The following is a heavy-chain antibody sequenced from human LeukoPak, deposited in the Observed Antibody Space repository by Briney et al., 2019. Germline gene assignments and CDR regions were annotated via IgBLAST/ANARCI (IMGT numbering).Heavy chain of an antibody. Sequence: SQTLSLTCAVYDGSFSGYYWSWIRQPPGKGLEWIGEINHSGSTNYNPSLKSRITISLDTSKSQFSLKVRYVTAADTAVYYCARGLNDSWTGENYWGQGTLVTVSS. D-gene: IGHD3-3*01. J-gene: IGHJ4*02. V-gene: IGHV4-34*01. CDR3: ARGLNDSWTGENY. CDR1: DGSFSGYY. CDR2: INHSGST.